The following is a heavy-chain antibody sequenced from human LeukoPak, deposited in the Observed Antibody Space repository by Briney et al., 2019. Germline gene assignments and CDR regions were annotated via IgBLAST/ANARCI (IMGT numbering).Heavy chain of an antibody. D-gene: IGHD4-17*01. Sequence: GASVKVSCKASGYTFTGYYMHWVRQAPGQGLEWMGWINPNSGGTNYAQKFQGRVTMTRDTPISTAYMELSRLRSDDTAVYYCARGANGDSSPLSPTDYWGQGTLVTVSS. CDR1: GYTFTGYY. J-gene: IGHJ4*02. CDR2: INPNSGGT. V-gene: IGHV1-2*02. CDR3: ARGANGDSSPLSPTDY.